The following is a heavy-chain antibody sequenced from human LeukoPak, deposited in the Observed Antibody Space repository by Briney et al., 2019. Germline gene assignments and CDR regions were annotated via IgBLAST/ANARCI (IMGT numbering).Heavy chain of an antibody. CDR3: ARLGYYGSGSLVDYFDY. J-gene: IGHJ4*02. CDR2: IYHSGST. D-gene: IGHD3-10*01. V-gene: IGHV4-39*07. CDR1: GGSISSSSYY. Sequence: SETLSLTCTVSGGSISSSSYYWGWIRQPPGKGLEWIGSIYHSGSTYYNPSLKSRVTISVDTSKNQFSLKLSSVTAADTAVYYCARLGYYGSGSLVDYFDYWGQGTLVTVSS.